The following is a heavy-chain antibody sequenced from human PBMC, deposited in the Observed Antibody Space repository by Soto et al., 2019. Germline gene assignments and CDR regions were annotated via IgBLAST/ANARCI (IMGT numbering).Heavy chain of an antibody. CDR3: AREIAVAGKTSDVFEI. J-gene: IGHJ3*02. V-gene: IGHV1-69*02. CDR1: GGTFNTYT. CDR2: IIPILGIA. D-gene: IGHD6-19*01. Sequence: QVQLVQSGAEVKKPGSSVKVSCKASGGTFNTYTISWVRQAPGQGLEWMGRIIPILGIAKYAQKFQGRVTLXSDKATSKAYMELSSLRSEDTAVYYCAREIAVAGKTSDVFEIWGQGTMVTVSS.